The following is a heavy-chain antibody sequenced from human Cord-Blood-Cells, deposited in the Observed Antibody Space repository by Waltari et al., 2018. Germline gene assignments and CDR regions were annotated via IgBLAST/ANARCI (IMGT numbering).Heavy chain of an antibody. CDR3: ARDPNKSGYSSSWYAFDI. CDR1: GGTFSSYA. D-gene: IGHD6-13*01. CDR2: IIPIFGTA. Sequence: QVQLVQSGAEVKKPGSSVKVSCKASGGTFSSYAISWVRQAPGQGLEWMGGIIPIFGTANYAQKCQGRVTITADESTSTAYMELSSLRSEDTAVYYCARDPNKSGYSSSWYAFDIWGQGTMVTVSS. J-gene: IGHJ3*02. V-gene: IGHV1-69*01.